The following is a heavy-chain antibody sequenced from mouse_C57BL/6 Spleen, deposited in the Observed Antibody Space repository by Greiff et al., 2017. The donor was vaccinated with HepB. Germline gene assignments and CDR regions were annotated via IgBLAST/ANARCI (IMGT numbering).Heavy chain of an antibody. CDR2: ISDGGSYT. CDR1: GFTFSSYA. D-gene: IGHD1-1*01. V-gene: IGHV5-4*01. J-gene: IGHJ2*01. CDR3: ARDRGYGSSYELDY. Sequence: EVQLVESGGGLVKPGGSLKLSCAASGFTFSSYAMSWVRQTPEKRLEWVATISDGGSYTYYPDNVKGRFTISRDNAKNNLYLQMSHLKSEDTAMYYCARDRGYGSSYELDYWGQGTTLTVSS.